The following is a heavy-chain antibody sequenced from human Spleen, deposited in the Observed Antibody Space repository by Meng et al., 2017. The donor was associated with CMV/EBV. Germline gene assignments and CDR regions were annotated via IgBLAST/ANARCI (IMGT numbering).Heavy chain of an antibody. CDR1: GFTFSDYY. D-gene: IGHD4-17*01. CDR2: ISHEGSRT. CDR3: ARDLLGDNDYVFDY. J-gene: IGHJ4*02. V-gene: IGHV3-74*03. Sequence: GGSLRLSCAASGFTFSDYYMSWIRQAPGTGLVWVSRISHEGSRTAYADSVKGRFTVSRDNTKNTIYLQMNNLRVDDTAVYFCARDLLGDNDYVFDYWGQGTLVTVSS.